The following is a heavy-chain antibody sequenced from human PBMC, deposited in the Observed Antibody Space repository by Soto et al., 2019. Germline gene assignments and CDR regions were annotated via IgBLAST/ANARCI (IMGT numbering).Heavy chain of an antibody. D-gene: IGHD6-13*01. CDR2: ISSNGGST. V-gene: IGHV3-64D*08. J-gene: IGHJ4*02. Sequence: GGSLRLSCSASGFTFSSYAMHWVRQAPGKGLEYVSAISSNGGSTYYADSVKGRFTISRDNSKNTLYLQMSSLRAEDTAVYYCVKPYSSSWRTKYYFDYWGQGTLVTVSS. CDR1: GFTFSSYA. CDR3: VKPYSSSWRTKYYFDY.